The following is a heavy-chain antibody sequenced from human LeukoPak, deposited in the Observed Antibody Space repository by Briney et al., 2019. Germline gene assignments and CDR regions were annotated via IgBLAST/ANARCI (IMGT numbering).Heavy chain of an antibody. D-gene: IGHD1-26*01. CDR1: GFTFSSYA. CDR3: AKDTREDPFDY. CDR2: SGSGGST. Sequence: GGSLRLSCAASGFTFSSYAMSWVRQAPGKGLEWVSASGSGGSTYYADSVKGRFTISRDNSKNTLYLQMNSLRAEDTAVYYCAKDTREDPFDYWGQGTLVTVSS. J-gene: IGHJ4*02. V-gene: IGHV3-23*01.